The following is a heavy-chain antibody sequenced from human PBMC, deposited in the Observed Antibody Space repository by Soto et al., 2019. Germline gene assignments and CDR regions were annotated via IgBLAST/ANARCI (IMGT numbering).Heavy chain of an antibody. D-gene: IGHD5-18*01. CDR1: GFTFDDYA. Sequence: EVQLVESGGGLVQPGRSLRLSCAASGFTFDDYAMHWVRQAPGKGLEWVSGISWNSGSIGYADSVKGRFTISRDNAKNSLYLQMNSLRAEDTALYYCAKDRYGINYSYYMDVWGKGTTVTVSS. CDR3: AKDRYGINYSYYMDV. J-gene: IGHJ6*03. V-gene: IGHV3-9*01. CDR2: ISWNSGSI.